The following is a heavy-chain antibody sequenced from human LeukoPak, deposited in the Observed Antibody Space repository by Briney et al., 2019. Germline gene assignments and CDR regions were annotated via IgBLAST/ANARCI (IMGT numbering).Heavy chain of an antibody. J-gene: IGHJ4*02. V-gene: IGHV3-20*04. CDR3: AFRGGRLDYYFDY. CDR1: GFTFDDYG. CDR2: LNWNGGST. D-gene: IGHD3-10*01. Sequence: GGSLRLSCAASGFTFDDYGMSWVRQAPGKGLEWVSGLNWNGGSTGYADSLKGRFTISRDNSKKTLYLEMNSLRAEETAVYYCAFRGGRLDYYFDYWGQGTLVTVSS.